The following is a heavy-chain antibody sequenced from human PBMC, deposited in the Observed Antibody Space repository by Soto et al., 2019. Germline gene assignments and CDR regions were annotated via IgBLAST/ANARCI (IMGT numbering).Heavy chain of an antibody. CDR1: GFTVSNYY. CDR3: ARSYSSGWEFDY. Sequence: SLRLGCGASGFTVSNYYMSWIRQAPGKGLEWVSYISSTGSTICYADSVKGRFTVSRDNAQNSLSLKLNSLRVEDTAVYYCARSYSSGWEFDYWGQGTQVAVSS. V-gene: IGHV3-11*01. D-gene: IGHD6-19*01. CDR2: ISSTGSTI. J-gene: IGHJ4*02.